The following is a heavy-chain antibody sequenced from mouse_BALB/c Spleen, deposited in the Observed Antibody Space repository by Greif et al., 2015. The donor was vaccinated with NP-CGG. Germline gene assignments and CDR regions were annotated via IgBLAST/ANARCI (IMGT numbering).Heavy chain of an antibody. CDR3: ARQKYGNFENYYAMDY. J-gene: IGHJ4*01. CDR2: ISSGGSYT. D-gene: IGHD2-10*02. Sequence: EVQLVESGGDLVKPGGSLKLSCAASGFTFSSYGMSWVRQTPDKRLEWVATISSGGSYTYYPDSVKGRFTISRDNAKNTLYLQMSSLKSEDAAMYYCARQKYGNFENYYAMDYWGQGTSVTVSS. CDR1: GFTFSSYG. V-gene: IGHV5-6*01.